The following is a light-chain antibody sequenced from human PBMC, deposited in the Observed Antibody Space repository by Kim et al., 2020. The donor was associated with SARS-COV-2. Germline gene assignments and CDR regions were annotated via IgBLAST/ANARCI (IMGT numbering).Light chain of an antibody. CDR2: QDA. CDR3: QTWDSSTAI. J-gene: IGLJ2*01. Sequence: SYELTQPPLLSVSPGQTAIITCSGDKLGDKYAFWYQQKPGQSPMVVIYQDAKRPSGIPERFSGSSSGNTATLTISGTQPMDEADYYCQTWDSSTAIFGGG. CDR1: KLGDKY. V-gene: IGLV3-1*01.